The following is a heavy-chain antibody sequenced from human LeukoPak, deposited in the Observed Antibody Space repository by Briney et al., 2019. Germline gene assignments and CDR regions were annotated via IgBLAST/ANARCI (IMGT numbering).Heavy chain of an antibody. CDR2: INPNSGGT. J-gene: IGHJ4*02. V-gene: IGHV1-2*06. Sequence: ASVKLSCKASGYTFTGYYMHWMRQAPGQGLEWMGRINPNSGGTNYAQKLQGRVTMTRATSISTAYMELSRLRSDDTAVYYCASLHGGWYYWGQGTLVTVSS. D-gene: IGHD6-19*01. CDR1: GYTFTGYY. CDR3: ASLHGGWYY.